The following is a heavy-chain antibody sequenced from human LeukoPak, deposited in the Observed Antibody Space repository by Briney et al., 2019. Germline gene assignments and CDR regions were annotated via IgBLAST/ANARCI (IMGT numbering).Heavy chain of an antibody. CDR1: GFTFSSYS. Sequence: GGSLRLSCAASGFTFSSYSLHWVRQAAGMGLEWVALISYDGTNTYYADSVKGRFTISRDNSRNTLFLQMNSLRAEDTALCHCASDTRHEILTLYGMDVWGQGTTVTVSS. CDR3: ASDTRHEILTLYGMDV. CDR2: ISYDGTNT. D-gene: IGHD3-9*01. V-gene: IGHV3-30*04. J-gene: IGHJ6*02.